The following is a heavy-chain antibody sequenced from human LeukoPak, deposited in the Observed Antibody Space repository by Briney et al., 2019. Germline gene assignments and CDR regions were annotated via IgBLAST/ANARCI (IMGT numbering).Heavy chain of an antibody. J-gene: IGHJ4*02. D-gene: IGHD4-17*01. V-gene: IGHV3-53*01. CDR2: IYSGGST. CDR1: GFTVSSNY. Sequence: GGSLRLSCAASGFTVSSNYMSWVRQPPGKGLEWVSVIYSGGSTYYADSVKGRFTISRDNSKNTLYLQMNSLRAEDTAVYYCARPESDYGDYHYYFDYWGQGTLVTVSS. CDR3: ARPESDYGDYHYYFDY.